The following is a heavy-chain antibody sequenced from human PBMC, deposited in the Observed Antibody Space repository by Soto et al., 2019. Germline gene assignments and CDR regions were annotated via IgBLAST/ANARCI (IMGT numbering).Heavy chain of an antibody. D-gene: IGHD3-22*01. V-gene: IGHV1-8*02. J-gene: IGHJ4*02. Sequence: ASVKVSCKASGYTFTSYYRQWVRQAPGQGLEWMGIINPNSGNTGYAQKFQGRVTMTRNTSISTAYMELSSLRSEDTAVYYCAREVTMIVDNWGQGTLVTVSS. CDR3: AREVTMIVDN. CDR2: INPNSGNT. CDR1: GYTFTSYY.